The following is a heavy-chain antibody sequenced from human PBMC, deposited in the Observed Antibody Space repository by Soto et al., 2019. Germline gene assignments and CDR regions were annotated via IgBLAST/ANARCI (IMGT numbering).Heavy chain of an antibody. D-gene: IGHD2-8*01. J-gene: IGHJ4*02. CDR1: GYSFSTYW. CDR2: IYPSDSDT. Sequence: PGESLKISCRASGYSFSTYWIAWVRQMPGKGLEWMGIIYPSDSDTRYSPSFQGQVTISADKYISTAYLQWSSLKASDTAMYYCGRRLGYCSDGVCRIIGSWGQGTLVTVSS. CDR3: GRRLGYCSDGVCRIIGS. V-gene: IGHV5-51*01.